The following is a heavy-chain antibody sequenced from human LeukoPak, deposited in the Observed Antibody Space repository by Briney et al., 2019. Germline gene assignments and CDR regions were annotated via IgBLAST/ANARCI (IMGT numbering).Heavy chain of an antibody. J-gene: IGHJ4*02. D-gene: IGHD2-2*01. CDR3: ARDSDIAVAFDY. CDR2: ISSSGSTI. Sequence: PGGSLRLSCAASGFTFSDYYMSWIRQAPGKGLEWVSYISSSGSTIHYADSVKGRFTISRDNAKNSLYLQMNSLRAEDTAVYYCARDSDIAVAFDYWGQGTLVTVSS. V-gene: IGHV3-11*04. CDR1: GFTFSDYY.